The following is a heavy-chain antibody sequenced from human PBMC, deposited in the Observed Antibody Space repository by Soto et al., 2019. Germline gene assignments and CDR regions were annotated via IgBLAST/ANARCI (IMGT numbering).Heavy chain of an antibody. D-gene: IGHD2-15*01. CDR2: ITPFNGNT. CDR3: AGGNATSFDY. CDR1: GYTFTYRY. J-gene: IGHJ4*02. Sequence: SVKVSCKASGYTFTYRYLHWVRQAPGQALEWMGWITPFNGNTNYAQKFQDRVTITRDRSMSTAYMELSSLRSEDTAMYYCAGGNATSFDYWGQGTLVTVSS. V-gene: IGHV1-45*02.